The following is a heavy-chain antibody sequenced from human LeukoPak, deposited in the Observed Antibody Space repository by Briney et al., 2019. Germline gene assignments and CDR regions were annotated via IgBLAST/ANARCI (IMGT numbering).Heavy chain of an antibody. J-gene: IGHJ4*02. D-gene: IGHD3-10*01. Sequence: ASVKVSCETSGYSFTEYYIHWIRQAPGQGLEWMGWISSYSGATMYAEKFQGRVTMTRDTSVTTAYMELSSLTSDDAALYYCARRHGSGRVGFDYWGQGSLITVAS. CDR3: ARRHGSGRVGFDY. V-gene: IGHV1-2*02. CDR1: GYSFTEYY. CDR2: ISSYSGAT.